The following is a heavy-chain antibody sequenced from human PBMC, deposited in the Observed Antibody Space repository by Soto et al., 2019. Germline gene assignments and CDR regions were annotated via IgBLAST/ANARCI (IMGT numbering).Heavy chain of an antibody. J-gene: IGHJ4*02. Sequence: QVQLVQSGAEVKKPGASVKVSCKASGYTFTSYDINWVRQATGQGLEWMGWMNPNSGNTGYSQKFQGRVPLTRNTSTGTAYMQLSSLGSEDTAVSFCASRPARTAYSSGGGGVGEFDYWGQGTLVTVAS. V-gene: IGHV1-8*01. D-gene: IGHD6-19*01. CDR1: GYTFTSYD. CDR2: MNPNSGNT. CDR3: ASRPARTAYSSGGGGVGEFDY.